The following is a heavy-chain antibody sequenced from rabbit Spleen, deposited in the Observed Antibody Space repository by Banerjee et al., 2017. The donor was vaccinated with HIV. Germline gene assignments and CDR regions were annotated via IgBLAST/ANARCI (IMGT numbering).Heavy chain of an antibody. CDR1: GFSFSSSYW. Sequence: QEQLVESGGGLVQPEGSLTLTCTASGFSFSSSYWICWVRQAPGKGLQWIACINTATGKAVYASWAKGRFTISKTSSTTVTLQMTSLTVADTATYFCARDTGSSFSSYGMDLWGQGTLVTVS. V-gene: IGHV1S45*01. CDR3: ARDTGSSFSSYGMDL. D-gene: IGHD8-1*01. CDR2: INTATGKA. J-gene: IGHJ6*01.